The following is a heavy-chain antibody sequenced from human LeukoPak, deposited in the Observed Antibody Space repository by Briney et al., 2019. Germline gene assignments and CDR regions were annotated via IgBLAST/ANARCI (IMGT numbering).Heavy chain of an antibody. J-gene: IGHJ6*03. CDR3: ARGPQAPVYCSGGSCYSFFYYYMDV. D-gene: IGHD2-15*01. CDR1: GYSFTTYD. Sequence: ASVKVSCKASGYSFTTYDINWVRQAAGQGLEWVAWMNPNSGNKGYAQKFQGRVTMTRNTSISTAYMELSSLRSEDTAVYYCARGPQAPVYCSGGSCYSFFYYYMDVWGKGNTVTVSS. CDR2: MNPNSGNK. V-gene: IGHV1-8*01.